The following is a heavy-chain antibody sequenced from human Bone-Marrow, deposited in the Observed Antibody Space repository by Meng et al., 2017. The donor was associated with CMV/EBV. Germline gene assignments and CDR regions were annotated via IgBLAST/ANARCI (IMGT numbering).Heavy chain of an antibody. D-gene: IGHD3-10*01. CDR3: ARDPSGRYYEFDY. CDR2: ISYDGGNK. V-gene: IGHV3-30*03. Sequence: GESLKISCAASGFTFRSSSMNWVRVRQAPGKGLEWVAVISYDGGNKYYAGSVKGRFTISRDNSNNTLDMQMNSPRAEDTGVYYCARDPSGRYYEFDYWGQGTLVTVSS. CDR1: GFTFRSSS. J-gene: IGHJ4*02.